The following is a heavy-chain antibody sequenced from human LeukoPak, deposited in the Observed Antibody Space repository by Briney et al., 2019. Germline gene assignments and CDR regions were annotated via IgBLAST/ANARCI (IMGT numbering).Heavy chain of an antibody. Sequence: GGSLRLSSAASGFTFSSYWMSWVRQAPGKGLEWVAVISYDGSNKHYADSVKGRFTISRDNSKNTLYLQMNSLRAEDTAVYYCARDRGYDSSVSDYWGQGTLVTVSS. CDR3: ARDRGYDSSVSDY. V-gene: IGHV3-30-3*01. J-gene: IGHJ4*02. CDR1: GFTFSSYW. D-gene: IGHD3-22*01. CDR2: ISYDGSNK.